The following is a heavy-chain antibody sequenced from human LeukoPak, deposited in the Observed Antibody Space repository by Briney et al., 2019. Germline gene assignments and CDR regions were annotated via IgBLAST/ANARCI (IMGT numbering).Heavy chain of an antibody. V-gene: IGHV1-24*01. J-gene: IGHJ4*02. Sequence: ASVKVSCKVSGYTLTKLSMHWVRQAPGKGLEWMGGFDPEDGETIYAQKFQGRVTMTEDTSTDTAYMELSSLRSEDTAVYYCATDKSRFDWLHYFDYWGQGTLVTVSS. CDR2: FDPEDGET. CDR3: ATDKSRFDWLHYFDY. CDR1: GYTLTKLS. D-gene: IGHD3-9*01.